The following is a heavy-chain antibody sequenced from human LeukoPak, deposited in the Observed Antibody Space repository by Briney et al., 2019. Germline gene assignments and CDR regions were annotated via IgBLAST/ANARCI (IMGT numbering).Heavy chain of an antibody. Sequence: ASVKVSCKASGGTFSSYAISWVRQAPGQGLEWMGGIIPIFGTANYAQKFQGRVTITTDESTSTAYMEPSSLRSEDTAVYYCARGQIGGATGFDYWGQGTLVTVSS. CDR1: GGTFSSYA. CDR3: ARGQIGGATGFDY. CDR2: IIPIFGTA. J-gene: IGHJ4*02. D-gene: IGHD1-26*01. V-gene: IGHV1-69*05.